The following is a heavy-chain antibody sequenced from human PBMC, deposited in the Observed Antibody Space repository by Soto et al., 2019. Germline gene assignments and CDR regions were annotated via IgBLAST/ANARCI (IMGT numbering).Heavy chain of an antibody. CDR3: ARVRTYYDILTGYSYYYYGMDV. D-gene: IGHD3-9*01. J-gene: IGHJ6*02. V-gene: IGHV4-59*01. Sequence: PSETLSLTWTVSGGSISSYCWSWSRQPPGKGLEWIGYIYYSGSTNYNPSLKSRVTISVDTSKNQFSLKLSSVTAADTAVYYCARVRTYYDILTGYSYYYYGMDVWGQGTTVTVSS. CDR2: IYYSGST. CDR1: GGSISSYC.